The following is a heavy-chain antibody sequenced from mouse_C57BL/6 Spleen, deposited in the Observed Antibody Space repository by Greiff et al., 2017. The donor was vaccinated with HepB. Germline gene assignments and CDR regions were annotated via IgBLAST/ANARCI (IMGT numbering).Heavy chain of an antibody. V-gene: IGHV1-64*01. CDR3: ARREGDYDGFAY. J-gene: IGHJ3*01. D-gene: IGHD2-4*01. CDR2: IHPNSGST. CDR1: GYTFTSYW. Sequence: QVQLQQPGAELVKPGASVKLSCKASGYTFTSYWMHWVKQRPGQGLEWIGMIHPNSGSTNYNEKFKSKATLTVDKSSSTAYMQLSSLTSEDSAVYYCARREGDYDGFAYWGQGTLVTVSA.